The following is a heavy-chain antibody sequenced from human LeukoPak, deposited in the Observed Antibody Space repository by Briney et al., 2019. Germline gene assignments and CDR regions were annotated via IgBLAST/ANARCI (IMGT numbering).Heavy chain of an antibody. CDR1: GDSISNYY. D-gene: IGHD1-14*01. CDR2: IYYSGST. J-gene: IGHJ3*02. CDR3: ARHWGDSPNHSDDLYAFDI. V-gene: IGHV4-59*08. Sequence: SETLSLTCTVSGDSISNYYWSWIRQPPGKGLEWVGFIYYSGSTNYNPSLRSRVTISVDTSKNQFSLKLSSVTAADTAMYYCARHWGDSPNHSDDLYAFDIWGQGTMVTVSS.